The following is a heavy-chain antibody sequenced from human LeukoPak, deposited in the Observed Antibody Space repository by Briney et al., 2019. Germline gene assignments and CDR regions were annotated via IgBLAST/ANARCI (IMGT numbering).Heavy chain of an antibody. V-gene: IGHV3-48*02. J-gene: IGHJ6*02. CDR3: ARDIYGMDV. CDR2: IDSSSSTV. Sequence: PGGSLRLSCAASGFTFSSYSMNWVRQAPGKGLERVSYIDSSSSTVLYADSVKRRFTISIGNCKKSLYLQMNSLRDEDTAVYYCARDIYGMDVWGQGTTVTVSS. CDR1: GFTFSSYS.